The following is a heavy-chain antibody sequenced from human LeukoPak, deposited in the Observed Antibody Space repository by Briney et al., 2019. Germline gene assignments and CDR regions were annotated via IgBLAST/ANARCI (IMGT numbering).Heavy chain of an antibody. J-gene: IGHJ6*03. V-gene: IGHV1-8*01. CDR2: MNPNSGNT. CDR1: GYTFTKSY. D-gene: IGHD3-10*01. CDR3: ARAPLMVRGVIITSYYYYMDV. Sequence: ASVKVSCKASGYTFTKSYIHWVRQATGQGLEWMGWMNPNSGNTGYAQKFQGRVTMTRNTSISTAYMELSSLRSEDTAVYYCARAPLMVRGVIITSYYYYMDVWGKGTTVTISS.